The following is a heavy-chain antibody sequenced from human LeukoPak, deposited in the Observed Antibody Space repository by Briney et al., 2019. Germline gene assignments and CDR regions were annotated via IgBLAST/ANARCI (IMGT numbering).Heavy chain of an antibody. D-gene: IGHD6-13*01. V-gene: IGHV3-20*04. J-gene: IGHJ3*02. CDR3: ARDYGSSDAFDI. CDR2: INWNGGST. Sequence: GGSLRLSCAASGFTFDDYGMSWVRQAPGKGLEWVSGINWNGGSTGYADSVKGRFTISRDNAENSLYLQMNSLRAENTALYYCARDYGSSDAFDIWGQGTMVTVSS. CDR1: GFTFDDYG.